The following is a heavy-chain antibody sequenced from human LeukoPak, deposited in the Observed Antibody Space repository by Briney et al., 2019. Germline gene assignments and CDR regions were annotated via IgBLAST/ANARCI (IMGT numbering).Heavy chain of an antibody. CDR3: ARDNEWELSYYFDY. J-gene: IGHJ4*02. CDR2: ISAYNGNT. Sequence: GASVKVSCKASGYTFTSYGISWVRQAPGQGLEWMGWISAYNGNTNYAQKLQGRVTMTTDTSTSTAYMELRSLRSDDTAVYHCARDNEWELSYYFDYWGQGTLVTVSS. CDR1: GYTFTSYG. D-gene: IGHD1-26*01. V-gene: IGHV1-18*01.